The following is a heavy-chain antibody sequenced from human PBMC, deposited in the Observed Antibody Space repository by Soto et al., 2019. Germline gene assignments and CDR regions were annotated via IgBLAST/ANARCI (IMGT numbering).Heavy chain of an antibody. CDR1: GGSITSGAYD. CDR3: ARMSATGTRWFDP. V-gene: IGHV4-31*03. J-gene: IGHJ5*02. D-gene: IGHD6-13*01. Sequence: QVQLRESGPGLVKPSQTLSLSCSVSGGSITSGAYDWSWIRQHPGKGLEWIGSISYRGTTYSNPSLTSRLTISVDTSKTHFSLNLTSVTAADTAVYYCARMSATGTRWFDPWGQGTLVTVSS. CDR2: ISYRGTT.